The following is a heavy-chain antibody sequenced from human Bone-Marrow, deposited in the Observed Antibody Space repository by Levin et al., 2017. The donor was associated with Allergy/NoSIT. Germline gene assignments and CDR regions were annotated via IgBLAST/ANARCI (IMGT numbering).Heavy chain of an antibody. CDR3: ARGGVVVPAAIYRYYYYGMDV. CDR2: ISAYNGNT. J-gene: IGHJ6*02. D-gene: IGHD2-2*02. V-gene: IGHV1-18*01. Sequence: GASVKVSCKASGYTFTSYGISWVRQAPGQGLEWMGWISAYNGNTNYAQKLQGRVTMTTDTSTSTAYMELRSLRSDDTAVYYCARGGVVVPAAIYRYYYYGMDVWGQGTTVTVSS. CDR1: GYTFTSYG.